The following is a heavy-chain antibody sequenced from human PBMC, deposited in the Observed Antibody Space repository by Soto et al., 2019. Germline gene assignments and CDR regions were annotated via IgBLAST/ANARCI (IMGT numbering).Heavy chain of an antibody. V-gene: IGHV3-66*01. CDR3: ARDRIAVAGNPEYFQH. CDR2: IYSGGST. CDR1: GFTVSSNY. D-gene: IGHD6-19*01. Sequence: EVQLVESGGGLVQPGGSLRLSCAASGFTVSSNYMSCVRQAPGKRLEWVSAIYSGGSTYYADSVKGRFTISRDNSNISLYLQMNSLRAEDTAVYYCARDRIAVAGNPEYFQHWGQGTLVTVSS. J-gene: IGHJ1*01.